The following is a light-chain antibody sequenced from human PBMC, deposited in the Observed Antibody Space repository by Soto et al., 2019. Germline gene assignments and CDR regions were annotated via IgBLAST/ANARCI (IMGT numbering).Light chain of an antibody. CDR2: LAS. CDR1: QDISNY. J-gene: IGKJ4*01. Sequence: MTQSPSSLSASVGDRVTITCQASQDISNYLDWYLQKPGQSPQLLIYLASNRASGVPDRFSGSGSGTDFTLKISRVEAEDFGVYYCIQTLQTPLTFGGGTKVDIK. V-gene: IGKV2-28*01. CDR3: IQTLQTPLT.